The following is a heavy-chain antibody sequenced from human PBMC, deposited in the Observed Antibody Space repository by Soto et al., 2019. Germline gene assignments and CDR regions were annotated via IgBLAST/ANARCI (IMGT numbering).Heavy chain of an antibody. D-gene: IGHD1-26*01. CDR2: VYYSGTT. J-gene: IGHJ4*02. V-gene: IGHV4-30-4*01. CDR1: GGSIRNGDYY. CDR3: VTVNLVGAAYYFDY. Sequence: QVQLQEWGPGLVKPSQTLSLTCTVSGGSIRNGDYYWGWIRQPPRKGLEWIGYVYYSGTTYSHLSLKSRVTIFVDTSENEFSLRLSSVTAADTAVYYCVTVNLVGAAYYFDYWGPGTLVTVSS.